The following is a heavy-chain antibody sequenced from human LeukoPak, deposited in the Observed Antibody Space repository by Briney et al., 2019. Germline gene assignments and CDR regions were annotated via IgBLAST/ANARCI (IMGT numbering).Heavy chain of an antibody. D-gene: IGHD5-18*01. V-gene: IGHV3-48*03. CDR3: ARDQSRQHTAMGYCYYGMDV. J-gene: IGHJ6*02. Sequence: GGSLRLSCAASGFTFSSYEMNWVRQAPGKGLEWVSYISSSGSTIYYADSVKGRFTISRDNAKNSLYLQMNSLRAEDTAVYYCARDQSRQHTAMGYCYYGMDVWGQGTTVTVSS. CDR1: GFTFSSYE. CDR2: ISSSGSTI.